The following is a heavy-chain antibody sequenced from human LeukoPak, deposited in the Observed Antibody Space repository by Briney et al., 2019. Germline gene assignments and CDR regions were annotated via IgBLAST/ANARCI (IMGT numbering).Heavy chain of an antibody. V-gene: IGHV4-4*07. CDR2: IYTSGNT. CDR1: GVSISRHW. Sequence: PSETLSLTCTVSGVSISRHWWSWIRQPAGKGLEWIGRIYTSGNTNYNPSLQSRVTMSVDTSENQFSLKLNSVTAADTAVYFCATYGDYVGKFDLWGQGTLVTVSS. D-gene: IGHD4-17*01. J-gene: IGHJ5*02. CDR3: ATYGDYVGKFDL.